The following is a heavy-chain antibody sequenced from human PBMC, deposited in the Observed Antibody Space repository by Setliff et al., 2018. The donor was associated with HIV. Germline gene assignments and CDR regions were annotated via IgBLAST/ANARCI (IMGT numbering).Heavy chain of an antibody. Sequence: PSETLSLTCTVSGDSISSYYWSWIRQPPGKGLEWIGYIYYSGSTNYNPSLKSRATISLDMSKNQFSLRLSSVTAADTAVYYCARDSGYSFGFNYFDYWGQGTLVTVSS. D-gene: IGHD5-18*01. CDR1: GDSISSYY. CDR3: ARDSGYSFGFNYFDY. J-gene: IGHJ4*02. CDR2: IYYSGST. V-gene: IGHV4-59*01.